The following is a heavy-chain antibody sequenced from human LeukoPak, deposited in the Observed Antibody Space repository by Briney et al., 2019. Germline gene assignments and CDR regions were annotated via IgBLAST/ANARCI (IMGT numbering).Heavy chain of an antibody. Sequence: PGGSLRLSCAASGFTFSDYYMSWVRQASGKGLEWVGRIRSKANSYATAYAASVKGRFTISRDDSKNTAYLQMNSLKTEDTAVYYCTSWRIVGATREAQRSFDYWGQGTLVTVSS. J-gene: IGHJ4*02. CDR1: GFTFSDYY. CDR3: TSWRIVGATREAQRSFDY. CDR2: IRSKANSYAT. V-gene: IGHV3-73*01. D-gene: IGHD1-26*01.